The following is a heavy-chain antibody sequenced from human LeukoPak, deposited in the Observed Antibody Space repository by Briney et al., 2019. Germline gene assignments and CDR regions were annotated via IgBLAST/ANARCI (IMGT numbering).Heavy chain of an antibody. D-gene: IGHD4-17*01. J-gene: IGHJ4*02. Sequence: GRSLRLSCAASGFTFSSYGMHWVRQAPGKGLEWVAVIWYDGSNKYYADSVKGRFSISRDNSKNTLYLQMNSLRAEDTAVYYCAKVDRYPLSGDYSGDYFDYWGQGTQVTVSS. V-gene: IGHV3-33*06. CDR3: AKVDRYPLSGDYSGDYFDY. CDR1: GFTFSSYG. CDR2: IWYDGSNK.